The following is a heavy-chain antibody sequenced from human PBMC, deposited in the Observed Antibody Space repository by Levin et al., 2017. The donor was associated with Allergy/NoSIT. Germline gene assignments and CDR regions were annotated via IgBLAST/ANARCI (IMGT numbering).Heavy chain of an antibody. CDR1: GFSLSTSGMC. J-gene: IGHJ4*02. CDR2: IDWDDDK. V-gene: IGHV2-70*11. D-gene: IGHD3-16*01. Sequence: TLSLTCTFSGFSLSTSGMCVSWIRQPPGKALEWLARIDWDDDKYYSTSLKTRLTISKDTSKNQVVLTMTNMDPVDTATYYCARMGGGLRYFDYWGQGTLVTVSS. CDR3: ARMGGGLRYFDY.